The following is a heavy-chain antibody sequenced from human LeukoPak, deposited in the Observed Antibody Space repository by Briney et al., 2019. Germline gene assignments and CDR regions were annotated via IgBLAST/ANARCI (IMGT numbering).Heavy chain of an antibody. D-gene: IGHD5/OR15-5a*01. Sequence: SETLSLTCTVSGVSVSSGSYFWSWIRQPPGEGPQWIGYIYHDGSTNYSPSLRSRVSISVDTSKNQFSLKLSSVTTADTAVYFCARFFDFWFGPWGQGTQVTVSS. V-gene: IGHV4-61*01. J-gene: IGHJ5*02. CDR2: IYHDGST. CDR1: GVSVSSGSYF. CDR3: ARFFDFWFGP.